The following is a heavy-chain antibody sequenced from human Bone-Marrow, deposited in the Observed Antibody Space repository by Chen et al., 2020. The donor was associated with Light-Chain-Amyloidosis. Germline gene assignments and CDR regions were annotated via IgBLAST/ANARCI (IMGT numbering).Heavy chain of an antibody. Sequence: SGYTFPNYWIGWVRQMPGKGLEWMGVIYPDDSDARYSPSFEGQVTISADKSITTAXXXXXXXXASDTAMYYCARRRDGYNFDYWGQGTLVTVSS. J-gene: IGHJ4*02. CDR1: GYTFPNYW. CDR3: ARRRDGYNFDY. V-gene: IGHV5-51*01. CDR2: IYPDDSDA. D-gene: IGHD5-12*01.